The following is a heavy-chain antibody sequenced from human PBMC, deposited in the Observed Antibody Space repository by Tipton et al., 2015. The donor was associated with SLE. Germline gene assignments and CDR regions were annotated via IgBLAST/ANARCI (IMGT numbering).Heavy chain of an antibody. CDR3: ARGRPGIAAAGTYDY. D-gene: IGHD6-13*01. V-gene: IGHV4-34*01. CDR2: INHSGST. J-gene: IGHJ4*02. CDR1: GGSISSYY. Sequence: TLSLTCTVSGGSISSYYWSWIRQPPGKGLEWIGEINHSGSTNYNPSLKSRVTISVDTSKNQFSLKLSSVTAADTAVYYCARGRPGIAAAGTYDYWGQGTLVTVSS.